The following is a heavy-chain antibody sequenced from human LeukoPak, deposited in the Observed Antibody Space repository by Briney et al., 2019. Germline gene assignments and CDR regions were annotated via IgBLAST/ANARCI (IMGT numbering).Heavy chain of an antibody. Sequence: SETLSLTCTVSGGSISSSSYYWGWIRQPPGKGLEWIGSIYYSGSTYYNPSLKSRVTISVDTSKNQFSLKLSSVTAADTAVYYCVRWGGGYCRSTSCYGFGPWGQGTLVTVSS. D-gene: IGHD2-2*01. CDR2: IYYSGST. CDR3: VRWGGGYCRSTSCYGFGP. V-gene: IGHV4-39*07. J-gene: IGHJ5*02. CDR1: GGSISSSSYY.